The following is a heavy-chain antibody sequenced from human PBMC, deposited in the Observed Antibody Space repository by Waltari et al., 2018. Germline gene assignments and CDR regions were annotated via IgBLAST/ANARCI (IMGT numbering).Heavy chain of an antibody. D-gene: IGHD6-6*01. V-gene: IGHV4-39*07. J-gene: IGHJ4*02. Sequence: QLQLQESGPGLVKPSETLSLTCTVSGGSISSSSYYWGWIRQPPGKGLEWIGSIYYSGSPYYNPSLKSRVTISVDTSKNQFSLKLSSVTAADTAVYYCARDKASSATFDYWGQGTLVTVSS. CDR3: ARDKASSATFDY. CDR1: GGSISSSSYY. CDR2: IYYSGSP.